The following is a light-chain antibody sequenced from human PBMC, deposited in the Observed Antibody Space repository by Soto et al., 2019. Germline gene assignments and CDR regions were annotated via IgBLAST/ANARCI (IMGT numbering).Light chain of an antibody. Sequence: DIQMTQSPSTLSASVGDRVTLTCRASQYISTWLAWYQQKPGKAPKLLIYKASDLQSGVPSRFSGSGSGTEFPLTISSLQPDDFATYYCQQYDSYPWTFGQGTKVE. CDR3: QQYDSYPWT. CDR1: QYISTW. J-gene: IGKJ1*01. CDR2: KAS. V-gene: IGKV1-5*03.